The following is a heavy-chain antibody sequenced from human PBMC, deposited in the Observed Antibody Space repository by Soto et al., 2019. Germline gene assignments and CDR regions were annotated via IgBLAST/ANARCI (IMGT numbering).Heavy chain of an antibody. D-gene: IGHD1-7*01. Sequence: QLPLQESGPGLVKPSETLSLTCTVSGGSISSSSYYWGWIRQPPGKGLEWIGSIYYSGSTYYNPSLKSRVTISVDTSKNQFSLKLSSVTAADTAVYYCARVGYNWNYFSGNWFDPWGQGTLVTVSS. CDR3: ARVGYNWNYFSGNWFDP. V-gene: IGHV4-39*01. J-gene: IGHJ5*02. CDR1: GGSISSSSYY. CDR2: IYYSGST.